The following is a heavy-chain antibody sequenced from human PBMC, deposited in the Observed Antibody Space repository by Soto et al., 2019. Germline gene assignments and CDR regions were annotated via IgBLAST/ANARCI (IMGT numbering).Heavy chain of an antibody. V-gene: IGHV4-38-2*01. D-gene: IGHD1-26*01. J-gene: IGHJ4*02. CDR3: AVEWELRGVY. Sequence: QVQLQESGPGLVKPSETLSLTCAVSGYSISSGYYWGWIRQPPGKGLEWIGSIYHSGSTYYNPSLKSRVTISVDTSKNQFSLKLSSVTAADTAVYYCAVEWELRGVYWGQGTLVTVSS. CDR2: IYHSGST. CDR1: GYSISSGYY.